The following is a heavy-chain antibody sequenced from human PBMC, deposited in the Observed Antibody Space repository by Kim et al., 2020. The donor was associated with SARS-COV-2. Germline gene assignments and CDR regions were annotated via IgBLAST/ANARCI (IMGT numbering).Heavy chain of an antibody. Sequence: SETLSLTCTVSGGSISSGGYYWSWIRQHPGKGLEWIGYIYYSGSTYYNPSLKSRVTISVDTSKNQFSLKLRSVTAAHTAVYYCAGGRITIFGVVTEFDYSGQGTLVTVSS. CDR1: GGSISSGGYY. J-gene: IGHJ4*02. D-gene: IGHD3-3*01. V-gene: IGHV4-31*03. CDR2: IYYSGST. CDR3: AGGRITIFGVVTEFDY.